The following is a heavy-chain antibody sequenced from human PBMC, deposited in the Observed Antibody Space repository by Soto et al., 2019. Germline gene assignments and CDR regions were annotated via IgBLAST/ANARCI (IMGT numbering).Heavy chain of an antibody. CDR2: IYRTGST. CDR1: GGSFTSNNW. D-gene: IGHD1-7*01. V-gene: IGHV4-4*02. J-gene: IGHJ4*02. CDR3: ASRDPGTSVDY. Sequence: QVQLQESCPGLVNPSGTLSLTCAVSGGSFTSNNWWTWVRQPPGQGLEWIGEIYRTGSTNYNPSLKSRVHISLDKSENQFSLKVTSLTAADTAVYYCASRDPGTSVDYWGQGTLVTVS.